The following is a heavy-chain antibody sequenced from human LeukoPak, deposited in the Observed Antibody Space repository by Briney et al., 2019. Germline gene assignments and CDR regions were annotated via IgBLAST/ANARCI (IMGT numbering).Heavy chain of an antibody. J-gene: IGHJ6*02. CDR3: ARWKLSDYGDYVPYYYGMDV. Sequence: ASVKVSCKASGYTFTGYYMHWVRQAPGQGLEWMGWINPNSGGTKYAQKFQGRVTMTRDTSISTAYMELSRLRSDDTAVYYCARWKLSDYGDYVPYYYGMDVWGQGTTVTVSS. V-gene: IGHV1-2*02. CDR2: INPNSGGT. CDR1: GYTFTGYY. D-gene: IGHD4-17*01.